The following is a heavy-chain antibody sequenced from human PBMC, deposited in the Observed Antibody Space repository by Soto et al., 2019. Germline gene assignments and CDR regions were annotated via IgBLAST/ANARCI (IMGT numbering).Heavy chain of an antibody. V-gene: IGHV3-23*01. D-gene: IGHD3-9*01. CDR3: ARVRRDFAWLSELNYFDY. CDR1: GFAFDINC. Sequence: PGGSLRLSCAASGFAFDINCMPLVRQVPGKGLECVSAISAGGCTTYYADPVKGRFTISRDNSKNMLYLQMHSLRAEDTAVYYSARVRRDFAWLSELNYFDYGGQGTPVTVSS. J-gene: IGHJ4*02. CDR2: ISAGGCTT.